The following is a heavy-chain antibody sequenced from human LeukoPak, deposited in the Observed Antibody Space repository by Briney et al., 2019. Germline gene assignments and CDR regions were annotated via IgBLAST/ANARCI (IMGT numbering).Heavy chain of an antibody. CDR1: GGSISSGGYS. CDR2: IYHSGSI. D-gene: IGHD1-26*01. J-gene: IGHJ4*02. CDR3: ARRGARMNFDY. Sequence: SQTLSLTCAVSGGSISSGGYSWSWIRQPPGKGLEWIGYIYHSGSIYYNPSLKSRVTISVDRSKNQFSLKLSSVTAADTAVYYCARRGARMNFDYWGQGTLVTVSS. V-gene: IGHV4-30-2*01.